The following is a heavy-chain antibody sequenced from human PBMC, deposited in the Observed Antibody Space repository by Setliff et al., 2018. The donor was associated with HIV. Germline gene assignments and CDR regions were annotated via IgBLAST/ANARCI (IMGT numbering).Heavy chain of an antibody. CDR3: ARHAPRNHDLAGVFYPYYMDV. V-gene: IGHV4-59*08. CDR2: IYYSGST. D-gene: IGHD1-1*01. Sequence: PSETLSLTCTVSGGSISSFYWSWIRQPPGKGLEWIGYIYYSGSTSYNPSLKSRVTISVDTSKTQFSLKLSSVTAADTAVYYCARHAPRNHDLAGVFYPYYMDVWGKGTT. J-gene: IGHJ6*03. CDR1: GGSISSFY.